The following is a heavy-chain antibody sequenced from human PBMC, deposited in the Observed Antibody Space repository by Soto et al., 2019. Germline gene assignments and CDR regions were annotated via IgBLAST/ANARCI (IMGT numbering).Heavy chain of an antibody. CDR2: INPNSGGT. V-gene: IGHV1-2*02. Sequence: ASVEVSCKASGYTFTGYYMHWVRQAPGQGLEWMGWINPNSGGTNYAQKFQGRVTMTRDTSISTAYMELSRLRSDDTAVYYCARRYCSGGSCPYYFDYWGQGPLVTVSS. CDR3: ARRYCSGGSCPYYFDY. D-gene: IGHD2-15*01. CDR1: GYTFTGYY. J-gene: IGHJ4*02.